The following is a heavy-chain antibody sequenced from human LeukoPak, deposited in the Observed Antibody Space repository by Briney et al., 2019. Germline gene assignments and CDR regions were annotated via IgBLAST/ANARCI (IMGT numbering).Heavy chain of an antibody. CDR1: GGSISSGGYY. CDR2: IYHSGST. D-gene: IGHD2-8*01. Sequence: NPSETLSLTCTVSGGSISSGGYYWSWIRQPPGKGLEWIGYIYHSGSTYYNPSLKSRVTISVDRSKNQFSLKLSSVTAADTAVYYCARDMHPLVYATKMVNAFDIWGQGTMVTVSS. J-gene: IGHJ3*02. CDR3: ARDMHPLVYATKMVNAFDI. V-gene: IGHV4-30-2*01.